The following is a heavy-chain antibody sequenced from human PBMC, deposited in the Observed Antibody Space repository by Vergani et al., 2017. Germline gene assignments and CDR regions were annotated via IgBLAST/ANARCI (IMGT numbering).Heavy chain of an antibody. CDR2: IYSGGST. Sequence: EVQLVESGGGLVQPGGSLRLSCAASGFTVSSNYMSWVRQAPGKGLEWVSVIYSGGSTYYADSVKGRFTISRHNSKNTLYLQMNSLRAEDTAVYYCARVVVVPAAKYMDVWGKGTTVTVSS. D-gene: IGHD2-2*01. J-gene: IGHJ6*03. V-gene: IGHV3-53*04. CDR1: GFTVSSNY. CDR3: ARVVVVPAAKYMDV.